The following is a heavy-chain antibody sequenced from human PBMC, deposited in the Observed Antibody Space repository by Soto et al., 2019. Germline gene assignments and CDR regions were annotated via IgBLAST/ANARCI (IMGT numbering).Heavy chain of an antibody. J-gene: IGHJ6*02. CDR1: GYTITSNY. Sequence: ASVKPSCKACGYTITSNYMHWVRQAPEQGLEWMGIINPSGGSTSYAQKFQGRVTMTRDTSTSTVYMELSSLRAEDTAVYYCARDRTYYDFWSGYFLPQENYGMDVWGQGTTVTVSS. V-gene: IGHV1-46*01. CDR2: INPSGGST. CDR3: ARDRTYYDFWSGYFLPQENYGMDV. D-gene: IGHD3-3*01.